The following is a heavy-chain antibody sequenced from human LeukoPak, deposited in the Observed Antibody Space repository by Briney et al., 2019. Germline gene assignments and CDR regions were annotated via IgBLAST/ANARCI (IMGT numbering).Heavy chain of an antibody. CDR2: IYYSGST. CDR3: ATTLNYYDSSGFRLGAFDI. D-gene: IGHD3-22*01. V-gene: IGHV4-31*03. J-gene: IGHJ3*02. CDR1: GGSISSGGYY. Sequence: SETLSLTCTVSGGSISSGGYYWSWIRQHPGKGLEWIGYIYYSGSTYYNPSLKSRVTISVDTSKNQFSLKLSSVTAADTAVYYCATTLNYYDSSGFRLGAFDIWGQGTMVTVSS.